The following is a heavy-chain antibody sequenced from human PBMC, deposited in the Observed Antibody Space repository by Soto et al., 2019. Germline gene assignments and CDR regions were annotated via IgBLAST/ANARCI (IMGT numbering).Heavy chain of an antibody. Sequence: QVQLVQSGAEVKKPGSSVKVSCKASGGTFSSYTISWVRQAPGQGLEWMGRIIPILGIANYAQKFQGRVTITADKTTSTAYMELSSLRSEDTAVYSCARSYCGGDCYHLFDYWGQGTLVTVSS. CDR3: ARSYCGGDCYHLFDY. V-gene: IGHV1-69*02. D-gene: IGHD2-21*02. CDR2: IIPILGIA. CDR1: GGTFSSYT. J-gene: IGHJ4*02.